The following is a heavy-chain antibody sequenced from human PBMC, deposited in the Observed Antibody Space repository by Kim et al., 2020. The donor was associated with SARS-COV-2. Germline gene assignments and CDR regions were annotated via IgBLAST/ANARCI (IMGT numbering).Heavy chain of an antibody. V-gene: IGHV3-11*05. Sequence: GGSLRLSCAASGFTFSDYYMSWIRQAPVKGLEWVSYISSSSSYTNYADSVKGRFTISRDNAKNSLYLQMNSLRAEDTAVYYCARGYGDYVWYFDLWGRGTLVTVSS. D-gene: IGHD4-17*01. J-gene: IGHJ2*01. CDR3: ARGYGDYVWYFDL. CDR1: GFTFSDYY. CDR2: ISSSSSYT.